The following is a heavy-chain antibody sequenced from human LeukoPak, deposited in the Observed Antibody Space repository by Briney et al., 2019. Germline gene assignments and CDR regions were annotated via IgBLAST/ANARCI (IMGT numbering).Heavy chain of an antibody. CDR2: ISSSGSTI. V-gene: IGHV3-11*01. J-gene: IGHJ4*02. CDR1: GFTFSDYY. Sequence: GGSLRLSCAASGFTFSDYYMSWIRQAPGKGLEWVSYISSSGSTIYYADSVKGRFSISRDNSKNTLYLQMNSLRTEDTAIYYCAKYAPPTTVVTRFFDSWGQGSLVSVSS. CDR3: AKYAPPTTVVTRFFDS. D-gene: IGHD2-21*02.